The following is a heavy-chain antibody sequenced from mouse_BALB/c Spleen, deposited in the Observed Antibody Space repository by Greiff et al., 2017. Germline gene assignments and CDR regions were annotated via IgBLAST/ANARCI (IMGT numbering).Heavy chain of an antibody. V-gene: IGHV1S56*01. Sequence: QVQLQQSGPELVKPGASVRISCKASGYTFTSYYIHWVKQRPGQGLEWIGWIYPGNVNTKYNEKFKGKATLTADKSSSTAYMQLSSLTSEDSAVYFCARGGGNYAYFDYWGQGTTLTVSS. J-gene: IGHJ2*01. D-gene: IGHD2-1*01. CDR3: ARGGGNYAYFDY. CDR1: GYTFTSYY. CDR2: IYPGNVNT.